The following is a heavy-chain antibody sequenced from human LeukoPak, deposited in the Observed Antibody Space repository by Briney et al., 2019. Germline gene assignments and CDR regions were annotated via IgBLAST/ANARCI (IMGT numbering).Heavy chain of an antibody. Sequence: GGSLRLSCAASGFTFSNAWMSWVRQAPGKGLEWVGRIKSKTDGGTTDYAAPAKGRFTISRDDSKNTLYLQMNSLKTEDTAVYYCTTGLFRELLDHDAFDIWGQGTMVTVSS. D-gene: IGHD1-26*01. CDR1: GFTFSNAW. CDR2: IKSKTDGGTT. J-gene: IGHJ3*02. V-gene: IGHV3-15*01. CDR3: TTGLFRELLDHDAFDI.